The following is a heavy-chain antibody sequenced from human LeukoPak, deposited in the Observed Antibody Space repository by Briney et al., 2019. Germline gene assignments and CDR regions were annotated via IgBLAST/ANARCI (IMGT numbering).Heavy chain of an antibody. J-gene: IGHJ6*02. D-gene: IGHD3-3*01. V-gene: IGHV1-69*13. CDR2: IIPIFGTA. CDR3: ARAFRSGYYRSYGMDV. CDR1: GGTFSNYA. Sequence: SVKVSCKASGGTFSNYAISWVRQAPGQGLEWMGGIIPIFGTANYAQKFQGRVTITADESTSTAYMELSSLRSEDTAVYYCARAFRSGYYRSYGMDVWGQGTTVTVSS.